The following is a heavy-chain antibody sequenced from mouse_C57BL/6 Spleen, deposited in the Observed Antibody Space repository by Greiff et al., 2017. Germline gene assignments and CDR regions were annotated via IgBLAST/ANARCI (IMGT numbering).Heavy chain of an antibody. CDR2: IYPGDGDT. CDR1: GYAFSSSW. J-gene: IGHJ2*01. V-gene: IGHV1-82*01. CDR3: ARDPHYFDY. Sequence: VQLQESGPELVKPGASVKISCKASGYAFSSSWMNWVKQRPGKGLEWIGRIYPGDGDTNYNGKFKGKATLTADKSSSTAYMQLSSLTSEDSAVYFCARDPHYFDYWGQGTTLTVSS.